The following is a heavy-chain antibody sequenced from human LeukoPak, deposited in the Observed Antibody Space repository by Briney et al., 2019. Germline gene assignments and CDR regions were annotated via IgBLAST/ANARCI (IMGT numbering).Heavy chain of an antibody. CDR1: GFTFSSYS. V-gene: IGHV3-21*01. D-gene: IGHD5-18*01. J-gene: IGHJ6*02. CDR3: ARDFTYSYGYVYYYGMDV. CDR2: ISSSSSYI. Sequence: KAGVSLRLSCAASGFTFSSYSMNWVRQAPGKGLEWVSSISSSSSYIYYADSVKGRFTISRDNAKNSLYLQMNSLRAEDTAVYYCARDFTYSYGYVYYYGMDVWGQGTTVTVSS.